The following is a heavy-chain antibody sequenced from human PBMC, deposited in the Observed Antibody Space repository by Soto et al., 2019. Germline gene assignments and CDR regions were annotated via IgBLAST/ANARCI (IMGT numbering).Heavy chain of an antibody. CDR1: GDSITSNSYF. J-gene: IGHJ4*02. CDR2: IYYSGPT. V-gene: IGHV4-39*01. CDR3: ARHFSVDYFDY. Sequence: PSETLSLTCTVSGDSITSNSYFWAWIRQPPGKGLEWIGSIYYSGPTYYNPSLKSRVTISVDRSKNQFSLKLSSVTAADTAVYYCARHFSVDYFDYWGQGALVTVSS.